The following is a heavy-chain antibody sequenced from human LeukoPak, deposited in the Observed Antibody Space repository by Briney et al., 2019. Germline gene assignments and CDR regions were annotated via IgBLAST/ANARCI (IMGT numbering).Heavy chain of an antibody. CDR1: GFTFSSYE. Sequence: PGGSLRLSCAASGFTFSSYEMNWVRQAPGKGLEWVSYISSSGSTIYYADSVKGRFTISRDNSKNTLYLQMNSLRAEDTAVYYCAKDGNGYTYYFDYWGQGTLVTVSS. J-gene: IGHJ4*02. D-gene: IGHD5-24*01. CDR2: ISSSGSTI. CDR3: AKDGNGYTYYFDY. V-gene: IGHV3-48*03.